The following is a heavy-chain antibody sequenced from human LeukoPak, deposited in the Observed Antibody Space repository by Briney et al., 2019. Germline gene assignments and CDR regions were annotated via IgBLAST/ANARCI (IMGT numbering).Heavy chain of an antibody. J-gene: IGHJ4*02. D-gene: IGHD6-19*01. V-gene: IGHV3-30-3*01. CDR2: ISYDGSNK. CDR3: ARGAVAGTVAINFDY. Sequence: AGGSLRLSCAASGFTFSSYAMHWVRQAPGKGLEWVAVISYDGSNKYYADSVKGRFTISRDNSKNTLYLQMNSLRAEDTAVYYCARGAVAGTVAINFDYWGQGTLVTVSS. CDR1: GFTFSSYA.